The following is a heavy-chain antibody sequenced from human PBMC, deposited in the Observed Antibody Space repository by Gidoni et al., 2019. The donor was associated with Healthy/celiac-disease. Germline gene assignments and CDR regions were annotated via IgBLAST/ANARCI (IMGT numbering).Heavy chain of an antibody. CDR3: ARDYGFGGVIADY. D-gene: IGHD3-16*02. Sequence: EVQLVESGGGLVQPGGSLRRSGAAAGCTFSSYEMNWVRQAPGKGLELVSYISSSGSTIYYADSVKGRFTISRDNAKNSLYLQMNSLRAEDTAVYYCARDYGFGGVIADYWGQGTLVTVSS. CDR1: GCTFSSYE. CDR2: ISSSGSTI. V-gene: IGHV3-48*03. J-gene: IGHJ4*02.